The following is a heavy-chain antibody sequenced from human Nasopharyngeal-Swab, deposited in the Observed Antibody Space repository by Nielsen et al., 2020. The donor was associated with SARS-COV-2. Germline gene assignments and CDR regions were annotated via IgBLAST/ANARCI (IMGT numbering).Heavy chain of an antibody. V-gene: IGHV3-33*01. CDR1: GFTFSSYG. D-gene: IGHD5-12*01. CDR3: ARDFDPANLIVATMGY. Sequence: GESLKISCAASGFTFSSYGMHWGRQAPGKGLEWVAVIWYDGSNKYYADSVKGRFTISRDNSKNTLYLQMNSLRAEDTAVYYCARDFDPANLIVATMGYWGQGTLVTVSS. CDR2: IWYDGSNK. J-gene: IGHJ4*02.